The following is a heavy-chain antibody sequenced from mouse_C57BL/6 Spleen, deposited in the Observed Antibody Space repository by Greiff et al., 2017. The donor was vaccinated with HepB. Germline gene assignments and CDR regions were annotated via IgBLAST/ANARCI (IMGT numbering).Heavy chain of an antibody. Sequence: VQLQQSGPELVKPGASVKISCKASGYSFTDYNMNWVKQSNGKSLEWIGVINPNYGTTSYNQKFKGKATLTVDQSSSTAYMQLNSLTSEDSAVYYCARIKGGAFTTVVEDAMDYWGQGTSVTVSS. CDR2: INPNYGTT. D-gene: IGHD1-1*01. V-gene: IGHV1-39*01. J-gene: IGHJ4*01. CDR1: GYSFTDYN. CDR3: ARIKGGAFTTVVEDAMDY.